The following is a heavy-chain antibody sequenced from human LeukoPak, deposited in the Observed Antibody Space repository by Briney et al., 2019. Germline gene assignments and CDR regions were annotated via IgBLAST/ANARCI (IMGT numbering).Heavy chain of an antibody. J-gene: IGHJ4*02. V-gene: IGHV3-9*01. D-gene: IGHD6-13*01. CDR2: ISWNSGSI. CDR1: GFTFDDYA. CDR3: AKDRLYSSSWLDY. Sequence: QPGRSLRLSCAASGFTFDDYAMHWVRQAPGKGLEWVSGISWNSGSIGYADSVKGRFTISRDNAKNSLYLQMNSLRAEDTALYYCAKDRLYSSSWLDYWGQGTLVTVSS.